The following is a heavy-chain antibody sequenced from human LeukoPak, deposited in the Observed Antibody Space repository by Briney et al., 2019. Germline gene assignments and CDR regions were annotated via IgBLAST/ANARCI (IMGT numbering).Heavy chain of an antibody. CDR1: GFTFSSYS. D-gene: IGHD6-19*01. V-gene: IGHV3-21*01. Sequence: GGSLRLSCAASGFTFSSYSMNWARQAPGKGLEWVSSIRSSSSNIYYADSVKGRSTISRDNAKNSLYLQMNSLRAEDTAVYYCTREATAVAAFIDSSGQGTLVTASS. CDR3: TREATAVAAFIDS. CDR2: IRSSSSNI. J-gene: IGHJ4*02.